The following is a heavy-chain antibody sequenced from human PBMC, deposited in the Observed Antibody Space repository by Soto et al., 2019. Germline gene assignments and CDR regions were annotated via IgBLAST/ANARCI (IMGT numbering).Heavy chain of an antibody. Sequence: ASVKVSCKASGYTFTSYGISWVRQAPGQGLEWMGWISAYNGNTNYAQKLQGRVTMTTDASTSTAHMELRRLRSEDTAVYYCALYDFWSGYYFDYWCQGKLVTVS. CDR2: ISAYNGNT. D-gene: IGHD3-3*01. CDR3: ALYDFWSGYYFDY. CDR1: GYTFTSYG. V-gene: IGHV1-18*01. J-gene: IGHJ4*02.